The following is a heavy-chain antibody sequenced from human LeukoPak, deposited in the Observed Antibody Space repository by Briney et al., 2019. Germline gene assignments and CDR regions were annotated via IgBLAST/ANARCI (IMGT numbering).Heavy chain of an antibody. CDR1: GFTFSSYE. D-gene: IGHD2-2*01. J-gene: IGHJ4*02. Sequence: PGGSLRLSCAASGFTFSSYEMNWVRQAPGKGLEWVSYISSSGSTIFCADSVRGRFTISRDNAKNSLYLQMNSLRAEDTAIYYCAREYHHVDFDSWGQGTLVTVSS. V-gene: IGHV3-48*03. CDR2: ISSSGSTI. CDR3: AREYHHVDFDS.